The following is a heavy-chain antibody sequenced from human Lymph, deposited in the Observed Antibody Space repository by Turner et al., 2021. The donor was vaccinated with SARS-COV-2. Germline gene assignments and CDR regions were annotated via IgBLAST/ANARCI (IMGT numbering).Heavy chain of an antibody. J-gene: IGHJ4*02. CDR2: ISGSCGDT. Sequence: EVQLLESGGGLVQPGGSLSLSCAASGFTFSSYAMGWVRQAPGKGLEWVSAISGSCGDTYYADSVKGRFTISRDNSKNTLYLQMNSLRAEDTAVYYCAKGVRGAMIVVVIPYFDYWGQGTLVTVSS. CDR3: AKGVRGAMIVVVIPYFDY. D-gene: IGHD3-22*01. V-gene: IGHV3-23*01. CDR1: GFTFSSYA.